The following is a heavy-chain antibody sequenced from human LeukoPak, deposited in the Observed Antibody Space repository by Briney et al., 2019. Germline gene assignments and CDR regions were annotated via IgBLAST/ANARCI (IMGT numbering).Heavy chain of an antibody. CDR1: GGSISSGSYY. D-gene: IGHD3-3*01. Sequence: SQTLSPTCTVSGGSISSGSYYWSWIRQPAGKGLEWIGRIYTSGSTNYNPSLKSRVTISVDTSKNQFSLKLSSVTAADTAVYYCARGGDFWSGNAFDIWGQGTMVTVSS. V-gene: IGHV4-61*02. CDR3: ARGGDFWSGNAFDI. J-gene: IGHJ3*02. CDR2: IYTSGST.